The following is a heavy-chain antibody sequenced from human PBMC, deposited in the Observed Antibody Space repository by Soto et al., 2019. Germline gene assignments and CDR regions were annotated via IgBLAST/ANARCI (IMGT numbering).Heavy chain of an antibody. CDR3: ARHGYCNSGCCPAYFDN. CDR2: VYYSGNS. J-gene: IGHJ4*02. V-gene: IGHV4-39*01. CDR1: GGSIFSNSYY. D-gene: IGHD2-2*03. Sequence: QLQQESGPGLVKPSETLSLTCTVSGGSIFSNSYYWGWIRQPPGKGLEWIGSVYYSGNSYSNPSIKCRVTISVDTSKNQFSVRLNSVTAADTAVYFCARHGYCNSGCCPAYFDNWGQGVLVTVSS.